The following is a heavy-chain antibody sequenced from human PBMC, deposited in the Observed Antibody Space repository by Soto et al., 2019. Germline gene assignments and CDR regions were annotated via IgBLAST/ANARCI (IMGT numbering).Heavy chain of an antibody. Sequence: PSETLSLTCAVSGYSIISGYYWGWVRQPPGKGLEWIGSIYQGGSTYHNPSLKSRVTISVDTSKNQFSLKLNSVTAADTAVYYCARDGGRYGYYYDSSGYFSLDHWGLGVLVTVSS. CDR2: IYQGGST. V-gene: IGHV4-38-2*01. J-gene: IGHJ4*02. CDR3: ARDGGRYGYYYDSSGYFSLDH. D-gene: IGHD3-22*01. CDR1: GYSIISGYY.